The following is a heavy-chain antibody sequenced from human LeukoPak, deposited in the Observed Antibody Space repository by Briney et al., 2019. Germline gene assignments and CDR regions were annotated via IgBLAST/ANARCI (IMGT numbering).Heavy chain of an antibody. D-gene: IGHD5-12*01. V-gene: IGHV3-7*04. J-gene: IGHJ4*02. Sequence: GGSLRLSCAASGFXFSNYWMTWVRQAPGKGLEWVANIKQDGSEKYYVDSVKGRFTISRDNAKNSLYLQMNSLRAEDTAVYYCARSTYGGYDYFDYWGQGTLVTVSS. CDR3: ARSTYGGYDYFDY. CDR2: IKQDGSEK. CDR1: GFXFSNYW.